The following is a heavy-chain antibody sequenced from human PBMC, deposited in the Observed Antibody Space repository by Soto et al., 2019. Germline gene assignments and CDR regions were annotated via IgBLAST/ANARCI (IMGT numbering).Heavy chain of an antibody. CDR2: IYHSGST. J-gene: IGHJ1*01. V-gene: IGHV4-30-2*01. CDR3: ASGAPVFIQR. Sequence: QLQLQESGSGLVKPSQTLSLTCAVSGGSISSGGYSWSWIRQPPGKGLEWIGYIYHSGSTYYNPSLRSLVTISVDRSKTQFSLKLSSVTAGDTAVYYCASGAPVFIQRWGQGTLVTVSS. CDR1: GGSISSGGYS. D-gene: IGHD3-10*01.